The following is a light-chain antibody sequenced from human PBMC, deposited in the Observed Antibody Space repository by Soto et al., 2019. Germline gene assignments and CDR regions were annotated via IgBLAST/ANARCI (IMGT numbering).Light chain of an antibody. J-gene: IGLJ2*01. CDR3: AAWDDSLNGVV. V-gene: IGLV1-44*01. Sequence: QAVVTQPPSASGTPGQRVTISCSGSSSNIGSNTVNWYQQLPGTAPKLLIYSNNQRPSGVPDRFSGSKSGTSASLAISGLQSEDEADYDCAAWDDSLNGVVLGGGTKLTVL. CDR2: SNN. CDR1: SSNIGSNT.